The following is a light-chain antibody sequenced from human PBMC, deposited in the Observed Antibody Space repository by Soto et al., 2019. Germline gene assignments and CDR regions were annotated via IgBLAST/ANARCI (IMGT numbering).Light chain of an antibody. J-gene: IGLJ3*02. Sequence: QSALTQPASVSGSPGQSITISCTGTTSDVGSHNFVSWYQQLPGKAPKLLIYEVTNRPSGTSNRFSGSKSGNTASLTISGLQAEDEADYYCSSFTNSILVFGGGTTLTVL. CDR2: EVT. V-gene: IGLV2-14*01. CDR1: TSDVGSHNF. CDR3: SSFTNSILV.